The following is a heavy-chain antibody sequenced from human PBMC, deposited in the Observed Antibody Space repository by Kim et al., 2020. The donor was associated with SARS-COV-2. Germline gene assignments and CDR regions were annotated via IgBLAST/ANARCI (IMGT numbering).Heavy chain of an antibody. J-gene: IGHJ4*02. CDR1: GFTFSSYS. CDR3: ARDPDSYGLGGIDC. D-gene: IGHD5-18*01. V-gene: IGHV3-21*01. Sequence: GGSLRLSCAASGFTFSSYSMNWVRQAPGKGLEWVSSISSSSSYIYYADSVKGRFTISRDNAKNSLYLQMNSLRAEDTAVYYCARDPDSYGLGGIDCWGQGTLVTVSS. CDR2: ISSSSSYI.